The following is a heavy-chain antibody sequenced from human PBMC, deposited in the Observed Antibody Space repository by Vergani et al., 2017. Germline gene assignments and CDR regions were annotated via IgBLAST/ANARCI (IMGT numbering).Heavy chain of an antibody. CDR3: ARYNKQLRPRAFDL. D-gene: IGHD4-23*01. CDR1: GASINNDFYY. J-gene: IGHJ3*01. CDR2: IYVSGIT. Sequence: QVQLQESGPGLVKPSQTLSLTCTVSGASINNDFYYWHWIRQPTGKGLEWIGRIYVSGITDYNSSLQSRVSMSVDTSKNQFSLTLTSVTSADTAVYYCARYNKQLRPRAFDLWVQGTKVTVSS. V-gene: IGHV4-61*02.